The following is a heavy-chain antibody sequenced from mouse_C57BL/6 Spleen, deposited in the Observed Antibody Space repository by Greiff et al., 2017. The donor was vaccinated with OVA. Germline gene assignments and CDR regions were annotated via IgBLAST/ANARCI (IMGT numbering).Heavy chain of an antibody. Sequence: VQLQQPGAELVMPGASVKLSCKASGYTFTSYWMHWVKQRPGQGLEWIGEIDPSDSYTNYNQKFKGKSTLTVDKSSSTAYMQLSSLTSEDSAVYYCARGDYYGSEAYWGQGTLVTVSA. CDR2: IDPSDSYT. D-gene: IGHD1-1*01. CDR3: ARGDYYGSEAY. CDR1: GYTFTSYW. V-gene: IGHV1-69*01. J-gene: IGHJ3*01.